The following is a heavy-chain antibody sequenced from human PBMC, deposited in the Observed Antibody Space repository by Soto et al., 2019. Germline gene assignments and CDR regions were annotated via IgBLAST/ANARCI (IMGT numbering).Heavy chain of an antibody. D-gene: IGHD3-22*01. V-gene: IGHV3-30-3*01. Sequence: GGSLRLSCAGSGFIFSNSAFHWVRQAPGKGLEWVALISYDGNNKYYADSVKGRFTISRDNSKNTLYLQMHSLRADDTAVYYCARGVASYDRSGFFDYWGQGALVTVSS. CDR1: GFIFSNSA. CDR2: ISYDGNNK. J-gene: IGHJ4*02. CDR3: ARGVASYDRSGFFDY.